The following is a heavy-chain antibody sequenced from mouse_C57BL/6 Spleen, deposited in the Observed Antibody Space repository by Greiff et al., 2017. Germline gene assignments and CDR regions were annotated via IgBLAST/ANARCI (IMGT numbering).Heavy chain of an antibody. CDR1: GYAFTNYL. CDR3: ASYSNYVDY. V-gene: IGHV1-54*01. Sequence: QVQLQQSGAELVRPGTSVKVSCKASGYAFTNYLIEWVKQRPGQGLECIGVLNPGSGGTNYNEKFKGKATLTADTSSSTAYMQLSSLTSEDSAVYFCASYSNYVDYWGQGTTLTVSS. CDR2: LNPGSGGT. D-gene: IGHD2-5*01. J-gene: IGHJ2*01.